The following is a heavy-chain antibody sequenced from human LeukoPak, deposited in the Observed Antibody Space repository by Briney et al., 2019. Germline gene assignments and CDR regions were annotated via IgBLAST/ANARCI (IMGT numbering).Heavy chain of an antibody. CDR1: GGTFSRYA. V-gene: IGHV1-69*13. D-gene: IGHD2-2*01. CDR3: ARVVTPRYCSTPSCYWKGWFDP. CDR2: IIPIFGTA. J-gene: IGHJ5*02. Sequence: SVKVSCKASGGTFSRYAMSWVRQAPGQGLEWMGGIIPIFGTASFAQKFQGRVTITADESTGTAYMELSSLRSEDTAVYYCARVVTPRYCSTPSCYWKGWFDPWGQGTLVTVSS.